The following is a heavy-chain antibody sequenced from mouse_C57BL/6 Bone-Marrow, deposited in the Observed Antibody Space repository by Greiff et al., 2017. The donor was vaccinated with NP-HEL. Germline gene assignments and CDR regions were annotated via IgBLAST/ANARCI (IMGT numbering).Heavy chain of an antibody. CDR2: INSDGGST. D-gene: IGHD2-4*01. CDR1: EYEFPSHD. Sequence: EVQRVESGGGLVQPGESLKLSCESTEYEFPSHDMSWVRKTPEKRLELVAAINSDGGSTYYPDTMERRFIISRDNTKKTLYLQMSSLRSEDTALYYCARQPTMIPLDFDVWGTGTTVTVAS. J-gene: IGHJ1*03. V-gene: IGHV5-2*01. CDR3: ARQPTMIPLDFDV.